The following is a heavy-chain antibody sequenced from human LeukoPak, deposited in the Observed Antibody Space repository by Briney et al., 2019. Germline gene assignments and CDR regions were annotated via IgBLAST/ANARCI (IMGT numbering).Heavy chain of an antibody. Sequence: GGSLRLSCAASGFTFSSYAMSWIRQAPGKGLEWLSAISGSGGSTYYADSVKGRFTISRDNSKNTLYLQMNSLRAEDTAVYYCAKQPVTSYDILTGYYRYYFDYWGQGTLVTVSS. V-gene: IGHV3-23*01. CDR3: AKQPVTSYDILTGYYRYYFDY. D-gene: IGHD3-9*01. CDR2: ISGSGGST. J-gene: IGHJ4*02. CDR1: GFTFSSYA.